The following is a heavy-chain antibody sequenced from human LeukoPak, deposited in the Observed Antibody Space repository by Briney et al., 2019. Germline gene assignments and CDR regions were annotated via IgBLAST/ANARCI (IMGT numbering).Heavy chain of an antibody. V-gene: IGHV4-34*01. CDR2: INHSGST. CDR3: ARSYYGSGAPRFDY. CDR1: GGSFSGYY. Sequence: PSETLSLTCAVYGGSFSGYYWSWIRQPPGKGLEWIGEINHSGSTNYNPSLKSRVTISVDTSKNQFSLKPSSVTAADTAVYYCARSYYGSGAPRFDYWGQGTLVTVSS. D-gene: IGHD3-10*01. J-gene: IGHJ4*02.